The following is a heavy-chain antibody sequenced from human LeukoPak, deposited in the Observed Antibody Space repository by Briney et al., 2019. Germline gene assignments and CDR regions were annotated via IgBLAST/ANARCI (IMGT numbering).Heavy chain of an antibody. J-gene: IGHJ4*02. CDR3: ARLPDVSGWPFDY. D-gene: IGHD6-19*01. CDR1: DDSISRDF. CDR2: IRYSGRT. V-gene: IGHV4-59*01. Sequence: SETLSLTCTASDDSISRDFWTWIRQPPGKGLGWIGYIRYSGRTAYNPSLKSRVTISIQTSKNQFSLKLTSVTAADTAIYYCARLPDVSGWPFDYWGQGILVTVSS.